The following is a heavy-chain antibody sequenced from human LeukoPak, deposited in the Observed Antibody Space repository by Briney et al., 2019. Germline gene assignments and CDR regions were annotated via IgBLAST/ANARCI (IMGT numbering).Heavy chain of an antibody. CDR2: IIPIFGTA. V-gene: IGHV1-69*13. CDR1: GYTLTELS. CDR3: ARPRTTGDDAFDI. J-gene: IGHJ3*02. Sequence: SVKVSCKVSGYTLTELSMHWVRQAPGQGLEWMGGIIPIFGTANYAQKFQGRVTITADESTSTAYMELSSLRSEDTAVYYCARPRTTGDDAFDIWGQGTMVTVSS. D-gene: IGHD7-27*01.